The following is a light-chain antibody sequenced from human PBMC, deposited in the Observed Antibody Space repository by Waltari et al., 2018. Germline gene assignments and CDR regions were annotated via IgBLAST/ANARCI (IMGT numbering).Light chain of an antibody. Sequence: QSALTQPASVSGSPGQSITIPCTGFNSNVGSSNLFSWYQKHPGKAPKLLIYEGNRRPSGVSNRFSGSKSDNTASLTLSGLQAEDEADYYCCSNVGSSVFFGGGTKLTVL. CDR1: NSNVGSSNL. V-gene: IGLV2-23*03. CDR2: EGN. CDR3: CSNVGSSVF. J-gene: IGLJ2*01.